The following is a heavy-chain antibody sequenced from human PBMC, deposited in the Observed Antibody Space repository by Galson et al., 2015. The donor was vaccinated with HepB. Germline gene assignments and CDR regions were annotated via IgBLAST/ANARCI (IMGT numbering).Heavy chain of an antibody. CDR2: FRGDDHRT. CDR3: ARDSRLELRLNNYFSYGMDV. V-gene: IGHV1-18*01. J-gene: IGHJ6*02. D-gene: IGHD1-1*01. CDR1: GYSFSNYG. Sequence: SVKVSCKASGYSFSNYGLSWIRQAPGPGLEWLGWFRGDDHRTNYAPRFQGRGTMTADASTGTAYLELRNLRSDDTAVYFCARDSRLELRLNNYFSYGMDVWGQGSAVTVSS.